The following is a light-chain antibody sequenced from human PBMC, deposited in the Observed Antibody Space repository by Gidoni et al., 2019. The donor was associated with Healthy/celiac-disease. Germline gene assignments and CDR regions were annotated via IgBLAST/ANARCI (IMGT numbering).Light chain of an antibody. CDR3: QQYNNWPPGAT. Sequence: EIVMTQSPATLSVSPGERATLSCRASQSVSSNLAWYQQKPGQAPRLLIYGASTRATGIPARFSGSGSGTEFTLTISILQSEDFAVYYCQQYNNWPPGATFGPGTKVDIK. V-gene: IGKV3-15*01. CDR2: GAS. J-gene: IGKJ3*01. CDR1: QSVSSN.